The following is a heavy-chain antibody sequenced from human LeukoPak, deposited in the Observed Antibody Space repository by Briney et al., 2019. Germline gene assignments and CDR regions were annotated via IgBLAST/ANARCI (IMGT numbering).Heavy chain of an antibody. CDR1: GFTFFTYA. D-gene: IGHD6-19*01. J-gene: IGHJ4*02. V-gene: IGHV3-30*01. Sequence: GGSLRLSCATSGFTFFTYALHWVRQAPGKGLEWVAVISYDGRSKFYADSVKGRFTISRDISENTLDLQMNSLRAEDTAVYYCARDGFASYSSGWHEPYFDYWGQGTLVTVSS. CDR3: ARDGFASYSSGWHEPYFDY. CDR2: ISYDGRSK.